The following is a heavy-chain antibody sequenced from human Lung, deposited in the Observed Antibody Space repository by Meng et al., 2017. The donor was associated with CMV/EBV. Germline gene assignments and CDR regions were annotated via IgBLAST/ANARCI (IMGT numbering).Heavy chain of an antibody. CDR1: GLRFSRFW. Sequence: QVVGAGGGLVQPGGSLRLSCKVSGLRFSRFWMSWVRQAPGKGLEWVANIKEDGSEKYYVDSVKGRFTISRDNAKNSLYLQMNSLRVEDTAVYYCRDGHYSGRWGQGTRVTGYS. CDR3: RDGHYSGR. V-gene: IGHV3-7*02. J-gene: IGHJ4*02. CDR2: IKEDGSEK. D-gene: IGHD2-8*01.